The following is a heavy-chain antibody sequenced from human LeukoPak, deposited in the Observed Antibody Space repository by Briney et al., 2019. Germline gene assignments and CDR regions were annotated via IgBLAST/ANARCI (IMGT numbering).Heavy chain of an antibody. Sequence: GGSLRLSCAASGFTFSDYYMSWIRQAPGKGLEWVSYISRSGSKVYYADSVKGRFTISRDNARNSLYLQMNNLRAEDTAVYYCARDRRWPPYYFDYWGQGTLVTVSS. D-gene: IGHD5-24*01. J-gene: IGHJ4*02. CDR3: ARDRRWPPYYFDY. CDR2: ISRSGSKV. CDR1: GFTFSDYY. V-gene: IGHV3-11*01.